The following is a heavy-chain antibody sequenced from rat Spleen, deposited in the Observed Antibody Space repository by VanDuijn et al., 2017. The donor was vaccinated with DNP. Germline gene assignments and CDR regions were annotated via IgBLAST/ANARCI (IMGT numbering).Heavy chain of an antibody. Sequence: EVQLVESGGGLGQPGRSLKLSCAASGFTFSDYNMVWVRQAPKKGLEWVATIVYDGSRTYYRDSVKGRFTISRDNAESTLYLQMDSLRSEDTATYYCSTHGPGYNYGSAYWGQGTLVTVSS. V-gene: IGHV5S10*01. CDR3: STHGPGYNYGSAY. CDR2: IVYDGSRT. J-gene: IGHJ3*01. CDR1: GFTFSDYN. D-gene: IGHD1-4*01.